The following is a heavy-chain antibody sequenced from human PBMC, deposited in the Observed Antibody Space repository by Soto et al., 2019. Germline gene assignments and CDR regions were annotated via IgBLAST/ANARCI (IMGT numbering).Heavy chain of an antibody. V-gene: IGHV3-21*01. D-gene: IGHD3-10*01. Sequence: EVQLVESGGGLVKPGGSLRLSCAASGFTFSSYSMNWVRQAPGKGLEWVSSISSSSSYIYYADSVKGRFTISRDNAKNSMLMHMNSLGAEDTAVYYCARVRGGDLKHCAICGQGTMVTVSS. J-gene: IGHJ3*02. CDR1: GFTFSSYS. CDR3: ARVRGGDLKHCAI. CDR2: ISSSSSYI.